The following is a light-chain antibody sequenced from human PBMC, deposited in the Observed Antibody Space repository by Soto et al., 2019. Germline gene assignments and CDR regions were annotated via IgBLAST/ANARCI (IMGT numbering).Light chain of an antibody. V-gene: IGKV1-6*01. CDR3: LQDYSYLWT. Sequence: AIQMTQSPSSLSASVGDRVTITCRASQGIRYDLGWYQQKPGKAPKLLIYASSSLQSGVPSRFSGSGSGTHLTLTISSLQPEDFASYYCLQDYSYLWTFGQGTKVEIK. CDR2: ASS. J-gene: IGKJ1*01. CDR1: QGIRYD.